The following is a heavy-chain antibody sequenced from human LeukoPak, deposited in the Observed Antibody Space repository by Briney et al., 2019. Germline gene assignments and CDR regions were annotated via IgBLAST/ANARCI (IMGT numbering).Heavy chain of an antibody. J-gene: IGHJ6*03. D-gene: IGHD3-3*01. Sequence: GGSLRLSCAASGFTFSDYYMSWIRQAPGKGLEWVSYISHSGSDMYYTNSLRGRFTISRDNAKNSLYLQMNSLRAEDTAVYYCARRFLDYYYYYMDVWGKGTTVTVSS. CDR1: GFTFSDYY. V-gene: IGHV3-11*04. CDR3: ARRFLDYYYYYMDV. CDR2: ISHSGSDM.